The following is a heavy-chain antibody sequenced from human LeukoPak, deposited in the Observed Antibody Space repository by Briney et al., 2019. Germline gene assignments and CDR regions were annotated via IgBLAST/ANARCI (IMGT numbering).Heavy chain of an antibody. CDR1: GFTFSTFSRSW. CDR3: ARLHDYGELRVWFDP. D-gene: IGHD4-17*01. J-gene: IGHJ5*02. CDR2: IKEDGSQK. Sequence: PGGSLRLSCAASGFTFSTFSRSWMSWVRQAPGKGLEWVANIKEDGSQKYYVDSVKGRFTISRDNARNSLYLQMNSLRAEDTAAYRCARLHDYGELRVWFDPWGQGTLVTVSS. V-gene: IGHV3-7*01.